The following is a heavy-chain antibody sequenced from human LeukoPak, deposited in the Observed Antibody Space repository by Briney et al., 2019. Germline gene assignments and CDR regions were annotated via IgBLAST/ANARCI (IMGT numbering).Heavy chain of an antibody. V-gene: IGHV3-11*04. CDR1: GYSISSNYY. J-gene: IGHJ6*03. D-gene: IGHD3-10*01. Sequence: LSLTCIVSGYSISSNYYWGWIRQPPGKGLEWVSYISSSGSTIYYADSVKGRFTISRDNAKNSLYLQMNSLRAEDTAVYYCARVMEYYYYYMDVWGKGTTVTISS. CDR2: ISSSGSTI. CDR3: ARVMEYYYYYMDV.